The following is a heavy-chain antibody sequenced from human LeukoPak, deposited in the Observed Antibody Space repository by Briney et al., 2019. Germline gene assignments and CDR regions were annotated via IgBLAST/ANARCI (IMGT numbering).Heavy chain of an antibody. CDR3: ARRPYSSPPLRNWFDP. Sequence: SETLSLTCAAYGGSFSGYYWSWIRQPPGKGLEWIGEINHSGSTNYNPSLKSRVTISVDTSKNQFSLKLSSVTAADTAVYYCARRPYSSPPLRNWFDPWGQGTLVTVSS. J-gene: IGHJ5*02. D-gene: IGHD2-21*01. CDR1: GGSFSGYY. CDR2: INHSGST. V-gene: IGHV4-34*01.